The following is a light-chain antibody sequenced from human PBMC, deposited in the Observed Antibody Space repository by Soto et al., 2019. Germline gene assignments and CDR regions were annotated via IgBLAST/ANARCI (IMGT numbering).Light chain of an antibody. CDR3: QMYNTV. Sequence: DFQKTQSPSTLSAYVGDRVTITCRASQNINTWLAWYQQKPGKAPKLLIYDASSLESGVPSRFSGSGSGTEFTLSISSLQPDDFATYYCQMYNTVFGQGTKVDI. CDR1: QNINTW. J-gene: IGKJ2*01. CDR2: DAS. V-gene: IGKV1-5*01.